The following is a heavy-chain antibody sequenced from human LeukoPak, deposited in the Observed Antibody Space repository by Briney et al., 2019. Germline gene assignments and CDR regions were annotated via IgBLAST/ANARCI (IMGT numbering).Heavy chain of an antibody. V-gene: IGHV4-4*02. CDR3: ASSTYYGSGSHKYNWFDP. CDR1: GGSISSSNW. J-gene: IGHJ5*02. Sequence: SGTLSLTCAVSGGSISSSNWWSWVRQPPGKGLEWIGEIYHSGTTNYNPSLKSRVTISVDKSKNQFSLKLSSVTAADTAVYYRASSTYYGSGSHKYNWFDPWGQGTLVTVSS. CDR2: IYHSGTT. D-gene: IGHD3-10*01.